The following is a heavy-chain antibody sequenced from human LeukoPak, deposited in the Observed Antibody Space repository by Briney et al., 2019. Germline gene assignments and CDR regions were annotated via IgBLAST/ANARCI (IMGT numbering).Heavy chain of an antibody. CDR3: SRASLDSSGYYFLYYYYYYLDV. CDR2: INSDGSST. V-gene: IGHV3-74*01. CDR1: GFTFSSYW. J-gene: IGHJ6*03. D-gene: IGHD3-22*01. Sequence: PGGSLSLSCAASGFTFSSYWMHWVRQAPGKGLVWVSHINSDGSSTRYADTVKGGFTISRSNTTTSLYLQMKSLRADATAVYYCSRASLDSSGYYFLYYYYYYLDVWGKGTTVSVSS.